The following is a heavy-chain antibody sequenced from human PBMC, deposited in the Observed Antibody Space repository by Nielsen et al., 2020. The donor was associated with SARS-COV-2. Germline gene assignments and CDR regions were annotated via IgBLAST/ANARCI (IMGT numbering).Heavy chain of an antibody. CDR2: IDPTDSHT. V-gene: IGHV5-10-1*01. Sequence: GESLKISCKASGFSFTNYCISWVRQMPGKGLEWMGNIDPTDSHTNYSPSFQGHVTISADKSITTAYLQWSSLEASDSAMYYCARQPRSIISNWFDPWGQGTLVTVST. D-gene: IGHD1-14*01. CDR1: GFSFTNYC. CDR3: ARQPRSIISNWFDP. J-gene: IGHJ5*02.